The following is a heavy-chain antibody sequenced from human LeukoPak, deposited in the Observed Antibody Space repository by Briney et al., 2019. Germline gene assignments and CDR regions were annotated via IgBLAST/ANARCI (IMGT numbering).Heavy chain of an antibody. V-gene: IGHV3-30*02. D-gene: IGHD5-18*01. CDR1: GFTFSTYG. J-gene: IGHJ6*02. CDR3: AKGGYSYGLYYYYYGMDV. Sequence: GGSLRLSCIASGFTFSTYGMHWVRQAPGKGLEWLTFIWNDGSNKYYADSVKGRFTISRDNSKNTLYLQMNSLRAEDTAVYYCAKGGYSYGLYYYYYGMDVWGQGTTVTVSS. CDR2: IWNDGSNK.